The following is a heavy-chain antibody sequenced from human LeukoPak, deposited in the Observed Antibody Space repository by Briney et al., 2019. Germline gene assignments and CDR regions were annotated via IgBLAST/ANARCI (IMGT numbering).Heavy chain of an antibody. J-gene: IGHJ4*02. CDR3: ARVGYSLFNFDY. CDR2: ISSGNYI. CDR1: GFTFSSYS. V-gene: IGHV3-21*01. Sequence: GGSLRLSCAASGFTFSSYSMNWVRQAPGKGLEWVSSISSGNYIYYADSVKGRFTISRDNAANSLYLLMNSLRVEDTAVYYCARVGYSLFNFDYWGQGALVTVSS. D-gene: IGHD5-18*01.